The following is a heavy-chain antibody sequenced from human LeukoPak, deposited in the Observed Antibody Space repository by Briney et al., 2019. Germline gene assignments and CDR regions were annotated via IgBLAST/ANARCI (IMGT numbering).Heavy chain of an antibody. D-gene: IGHD1-14*01. Sequence: PSETLSLSCTVSGYSISSGYFWGWIRQPPGKGLEWIGSISPGGSTYFNPSLKNRVILSVDTSKNQFSLKLSPVTAADTAVYYCARLPDYYYYMDVWGKGTTVTVSS. CDR3: ARLPDYYYYMDV. CDR2: ISPGGST. J-gene: IGHJ6*03. V-gene: IGHV4-38-2*02. CDR1: GYSISSGYF.